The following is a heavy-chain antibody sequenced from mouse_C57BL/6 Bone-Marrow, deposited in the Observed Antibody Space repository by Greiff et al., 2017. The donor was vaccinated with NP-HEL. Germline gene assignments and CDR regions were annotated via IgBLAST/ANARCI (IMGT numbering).Heavy chain of an antibody. D-gene: IGHD1-1*01. CDR2: ISYDGSN. V-gene: IGHV3-6*01. J-gene: IGHJ4*01. Sequence: EVKLQESGPGLVKPSQSLSLTCSVTGYSITSGYYWNWIRQFPGNKLEWLGYISYDGSNNYNPSLKNRISITRDTSKNQFFLKLNSVTTEDTATYYCAREPYYGSSRYYAMDYWGQGTSVTVSS. CDR1: GYSITSGYY. CDR3: AREPYYGSSRYYAMDY.